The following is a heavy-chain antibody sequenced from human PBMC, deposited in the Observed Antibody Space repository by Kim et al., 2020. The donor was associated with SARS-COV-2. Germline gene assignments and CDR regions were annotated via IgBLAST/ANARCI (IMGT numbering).Heavy chain of an antibody. V-gene: IGHV3-11*06. CDR3: ARNGISPGKNWNRKRGYYFDY. CDR2: ISSSSSYT. D-gene: IGHD1-1*01. J-gene: IGHJ4*02. Sequence: GGSLRLSCAASGFTFSDYYMSWIRQAPGKGLEWVSYISSSSSYTNYADSVKGRFTISRDNAKNSLYLQMNSLRAEDTAVYYCARNGISPGKNWNRKRGYYFDYWGQGTLVTVSS. CDR1: GFTFSDYY.